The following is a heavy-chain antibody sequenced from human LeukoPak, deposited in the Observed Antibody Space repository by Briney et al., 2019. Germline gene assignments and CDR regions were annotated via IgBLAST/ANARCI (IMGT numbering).Heavy chain of an antibody. CDR1: GFTFSSYA. V-gene: IGHV3-23*01. D-gene: IGHD4-17*01. Sequence: PGGSLRLSCAASGFTFSSYAMSWVRQAPGKGLEWVSAISGSGGSTYYADSVKGRFTISRDNSKNTLYLQINSLRAEDTAVYYCAKDRDDYGDADYWGQGTLVAVSS. CDR3: AKDRDDYGDADY. CDR2: ISGSGGST. J-gene: IGHJ4*02.